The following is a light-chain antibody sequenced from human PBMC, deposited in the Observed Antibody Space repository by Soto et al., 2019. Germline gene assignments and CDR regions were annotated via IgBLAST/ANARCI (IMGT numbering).Light chain of an antibody. CDR2: DAS. CDR3: QQYENLPRT. Sequence: DIPMTQSPFSLSASFGDRATIXXQASHDSSNYLNWYQQKPGKAPKLXIYDASNLETGVPSRFSGSGAGTDFTFTISSLQPEDIATYYCQQYENLPRTFGQGTRLDIK. CDR1: HDSSNY. V-gene: IGKV1-33*01. J-gene: IGKJ5*01.